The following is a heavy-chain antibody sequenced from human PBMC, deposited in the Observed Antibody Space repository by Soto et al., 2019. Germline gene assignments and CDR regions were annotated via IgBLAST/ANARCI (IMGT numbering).Heavy chain of an antibody. CDR1: GFTFSSYG. V-gene: IGHV3-33*01. CDR3: ARGVGYSSSRNDY. Sequence: QVQLVESGGGVVQPGRSLRLSCAASGFTFSSYGMHWVRQAPGKGLEWVAVIWYDGSNKYYADSVKGRFTISRDNSKNTLYLQMNSLRAEDTAVYYCARGVGYSSSRNDYWCQGTLVTVSS. D-gene: IGHD6-6*01. CDR2: IWYDGSNK. J-gene: IGHJ4*02.